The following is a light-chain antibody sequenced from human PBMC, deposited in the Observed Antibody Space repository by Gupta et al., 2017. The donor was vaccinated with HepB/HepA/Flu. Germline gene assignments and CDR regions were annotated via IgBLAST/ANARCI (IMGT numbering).Light chain of an antibody. V-gene: IGLV1-47*01. CDR2: RNN. J-gene: IGLJ2*01. CDR3: AAWDDGLSGPV. CDR1: SSNIGSNY. Sequence: QSVLTQPPSASGTPGPRVTISCSGSSSNIGSNYVYWYQQLPGTAPKLLIYRNNQRPSGVPDRFSGSKSGTSASLDISGLRSEDEADYYCAAWDDGLSGPVFGGGTKLTVL.